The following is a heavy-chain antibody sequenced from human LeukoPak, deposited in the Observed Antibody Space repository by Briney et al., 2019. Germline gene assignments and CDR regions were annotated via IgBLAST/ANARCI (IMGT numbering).Heavy chain of an antibody. V-gene: IGHV3-23*01. J-gene: IGHJ4*02. CDR1: AFTFSNYA. Sequence: PGGSLRLSCAASAFTFSNYAMNRVRQAPGKGLEWVSAISSSGSSTYYADSVKGRFTISRDNSKNTLYLQMNSLRAEDTAVYYCAKDGPDSWGYFDYWGQGTLVTVSS. CDR2: ISSSGSST. CDR3: AKDGPDSWGYFDY. D-gene: IGHD7-27*01.